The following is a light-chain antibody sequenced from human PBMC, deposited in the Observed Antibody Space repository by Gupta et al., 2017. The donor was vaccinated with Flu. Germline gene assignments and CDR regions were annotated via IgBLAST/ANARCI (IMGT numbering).Light chain of an antibody. CDR3: QQSYSTPWT. V-gene: IGKV1-39*01. Sequence: DIQMTQSPSSLSASVGDRVTITCRASQSISSYLNWYQQKPGKAPKLLIYAASSLKSGVPSRCSGSGSGTDFTLTISRLQPIDFATYSYQQSYSTPWTFGQGTKVEIK. CDR2: AAS. J-gene: IGKJ1*01. CDR1: QSISSY.